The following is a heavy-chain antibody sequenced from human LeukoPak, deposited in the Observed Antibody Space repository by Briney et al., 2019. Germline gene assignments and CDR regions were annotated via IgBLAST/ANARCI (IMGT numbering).Heavy chain of an antibody. V-gene: IGHV3-9*01. CDR1: GFTFDDYA. CDR3: AKDSGDFWSGYTNWFDP. CDR2: ISWNSGSI. J-gene: IGHJ5*02. D-gene: IGHD3-3*01. Sequence: HTGRSLRLSCAASGFTFDDYAMHWVRQAPGKGLEWVSGISWNSGSIGYADSVKGRFTISRDNAKNSLYLQMNSLRAEDTALYYCAKDSGDFWSGYTNWFDPWGQGTLVTVSS.